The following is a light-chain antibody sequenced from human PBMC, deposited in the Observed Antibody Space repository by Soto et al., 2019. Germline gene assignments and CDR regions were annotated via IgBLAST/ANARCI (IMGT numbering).Light chain of an antibody. V-gene: IGKV3-20*01. CDR1: QSVSSSY. CDR3: QQYGSSPIT. Sequence: EIVLTQSPGTLSLSPGESATLSCRASQSVSSSYLAWYQQNPGQAPRLLIYGASSRATGIQDRFSGSGSGTDFTLTISRLQPEDLAVYDCQQYGSSPITLGQGTRREIK. CDR2: GAS. J-gene: IGKJ5*01.